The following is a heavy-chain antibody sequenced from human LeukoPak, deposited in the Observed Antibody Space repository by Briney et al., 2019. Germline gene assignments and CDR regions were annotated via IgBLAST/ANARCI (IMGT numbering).Heavy chain of an antibody. J-gene: IGHJ3*02. CDR3: ASRTWSGPGYYAFDI. D-gene: IGHD3-3*01. CDR2: EGSAGGT. CDR1: GFTFSDYA. Sequence: PGGSLRLSCAASGFTFSDYAVAWVRQAPGKGLEWVSAEGSAGGTYYADSVRGRFTISRDNSGNTLPLQMSSLRVEDTALYYCASRTWSGPGYYAFDIWGQGTMATVSS. V-gene: IGHV3-23*01.